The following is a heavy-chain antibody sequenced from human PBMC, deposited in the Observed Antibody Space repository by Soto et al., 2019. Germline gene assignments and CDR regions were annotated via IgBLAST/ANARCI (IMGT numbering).Heavy chain of an antibody. CDR2: VHYSGST. V-gene: IGHV4-39*01. CDR3: ARLIGNRWLDS. CDR1: GGSIRSNIYY. Sequence: PSETLSLTCSVSGGSIRSNIYYWGWIRHPPGKGLEWIATVHYSGSTYYTPSLKSRISIKPDTSNNQLSLQLNSVTPDDTAVYYCARLIGNRWLDSWGQGTLVTVSS. J-gene: IGHJ5*01.